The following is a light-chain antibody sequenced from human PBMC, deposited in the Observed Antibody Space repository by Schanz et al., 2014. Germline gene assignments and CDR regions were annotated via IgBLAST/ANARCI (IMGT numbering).Light chain of an antibody. CDR3: QQYYSYWA. J-gene: IGKJ1*01. Sequence: DIQMTQSPSTLSASVGDRVTITCRASQSISSYLAWYQQKPGKAPKLLIYKASSLESGVPSRFSGSGSGTEFTLTISSLQPDDFATYYCQQYYSYWAFGQGTKVEIK. CDR1: QSISSY. CDR2: KAS. V-gene: IGKV1-5*03.